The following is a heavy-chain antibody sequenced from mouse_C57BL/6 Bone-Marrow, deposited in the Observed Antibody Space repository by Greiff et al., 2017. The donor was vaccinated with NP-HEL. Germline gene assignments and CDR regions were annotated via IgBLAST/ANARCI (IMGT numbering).Heavy chain of an antibody. D-gene: IGHD5-1*01. Sequence: EVQLQQSGPELVKPGASVKIPCKASGYTFTDYNMDWVKQSHGKSLEWIGDINPNNGGTIYNQKFKGKATLPVAKSSSTAYMALRRLTAEDTAVYDCEGDEYGFAYGGQGTLITVSA. V-gene: IGHV1-18*01. CDR1: GYTFTDYN. CDR2: INPNNGGT. CDR3: EGDEYGFAY. J-gene: IGHJ3*01.